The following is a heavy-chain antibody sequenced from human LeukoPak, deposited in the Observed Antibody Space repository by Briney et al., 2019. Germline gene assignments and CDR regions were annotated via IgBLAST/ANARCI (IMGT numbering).Heavy chain of an antibody. CDR3: ARDSGSGSYYKDYYYYYMDV. V-gene: IGHV1-18*01. J-gene: IGHJ6*03. D-gene: IGHD3-10*01. Sequence: ASVTVSCKASGYTFTSYGISWVRQAPGQGLEWMGWISAYNGNTNYAQKLQGRVTMTTDTSTSTAYMELRSLRSDDTAVYYCARDSGSGSYYKDYYYYYMDVWGKGTTVTVSS. CDR2: ISAYNGNT. CDR1: GYTFTSYG.